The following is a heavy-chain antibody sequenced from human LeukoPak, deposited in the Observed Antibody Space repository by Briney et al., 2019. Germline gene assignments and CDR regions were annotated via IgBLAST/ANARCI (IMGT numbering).Heavy chain of an antibody. CDR1: GDSISSSSYY. V-gene: IGHV4-39*01. J-gene: IGHJ4*02. D-gene: IGHD3-10*01. CDR2: IYYSGST. CDR3: ARTGGANPTWFTYYFDY. Sequence: SETLSLTCTVSGDSISSSSYYWGWTRQPPGKGLECIGSIYYSGSTYYNPSLKSRVTISADTSKNQFSLKLSSVTAADTAVYYCARTGGANPTWFTYYFDYWGQGTLVTVSS.